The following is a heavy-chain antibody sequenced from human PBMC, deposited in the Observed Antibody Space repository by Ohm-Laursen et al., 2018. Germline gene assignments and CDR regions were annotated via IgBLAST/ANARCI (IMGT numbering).Heavy chain of an antibody. D-gene: IGHD2-15*01. CDR1: GFRFSDYG. Sequence: SLRLSCSASGFRFSDYGMHWVRQAPGKGLEWVAFIWHDGSDTYYADSLKGRFTISRDNPKKTLYLQLNSLRTEDTAVYYCARGSDIVVTEGYYGMGVWGQGTTVTVSS. V-gene: IGHV3-33*01. CDR3: ARGSDIVVTEGYYGMGV. J-gene: IGHJ6*02. CDR2: IWHDGSDT.